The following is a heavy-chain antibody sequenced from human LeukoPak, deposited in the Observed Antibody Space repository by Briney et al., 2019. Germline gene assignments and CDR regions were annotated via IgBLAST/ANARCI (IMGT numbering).Heavy chain of an antibody. V-gene: IGHV5-51*01. CDR2: ISFGDSDS. Sequence: ESLKISCKGSGYSFTSYWIGWVRQMPGKGLEWMGIISFGDSDSRYSPSFQGQVTISVDKSINTAYLQWSSLKASDTAMYYCATARPHRGFDIWGQGTMVTVSS. CDR3: ATARPHRGFDI. J-gene: IGHJ3*02. CDR1: GYSFTSYW.